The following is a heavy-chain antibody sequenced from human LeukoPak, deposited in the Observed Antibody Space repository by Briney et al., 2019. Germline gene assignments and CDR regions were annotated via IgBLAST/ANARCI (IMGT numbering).Heavy chain of an antibody. CDR2: VSVYNGNT. CDR3: ARDPPALFYFDY. Sequence: GASVKVSCKASGYTFTSNAVSWVRQAPAQGLEWMGWVSVYNGNTNYPQKFQGRVNMSTDTFTSTAYMELTSLRSDDTGVYDCARDPPALFYFDYWGQGTLVTVSS. CDR1: GYTFTSNA. V-gene: IGHV1-18*01. J-gene: IGHJ4*02.